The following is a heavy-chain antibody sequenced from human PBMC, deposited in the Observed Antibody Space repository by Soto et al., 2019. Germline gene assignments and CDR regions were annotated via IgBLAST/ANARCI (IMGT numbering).Heavy chain of an antibody. D-gene: IGHD6-19*01. CDR1: GYTFTSYA. Sequence: ASVKVSCXASGYTFTSYAMHWVRQAPGQRLEWMGWINAGNGNTKYSQKFQGRVTITRDTSASTAYMELSSLRSEDTAVYYCASSSVAGATYFDYWGQGTLVTVSS. V-gene: IGHV1-3*01. CDR2: INAGNGNT. CDR3: ASSSVAGATYFDY. J-gene: IGHJ4*02.